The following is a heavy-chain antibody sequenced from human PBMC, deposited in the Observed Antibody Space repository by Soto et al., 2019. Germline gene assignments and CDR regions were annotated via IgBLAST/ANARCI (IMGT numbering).Heavy chain of an antibody. Sequence: QVQLVQSGAEVKTPGASVKVSCKASGYTFTDYDINWVRQAPGQGLEWVGRMNPSSGKTDYAQNFQARVTMTRDTSISTAYLALSNLGYEDRAVFYCSTWGRDGWYTGFFWGQGTLVTVAS. J-gene: IGHJ4*02. CDR2: MNPSSGKT. CDR3: STWGRDGWYTGFF. D-gene: IGHD6-19*01. V-gene: IGHV1-8*01. CDR1: GYTFTDYD.